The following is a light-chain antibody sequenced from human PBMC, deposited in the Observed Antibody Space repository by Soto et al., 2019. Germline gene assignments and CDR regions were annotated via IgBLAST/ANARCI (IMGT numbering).Light chain of an antibody. CDR2: GAS. V-gene: IGKV3-15*01. J-gene: IGKJ4*01. CDR1: QSVSSN. CDR3: QQHNNWPLT. Sequence: EIVMTQSPATLSVSPGERATLSCRASQSVSSNLAWYQQKPGQAPRLLVYGASTRATGIPARFSGSGSGTQFTLTISSLQSEDVAVYYCQQHNNWPLTFGEGTKVEIK.